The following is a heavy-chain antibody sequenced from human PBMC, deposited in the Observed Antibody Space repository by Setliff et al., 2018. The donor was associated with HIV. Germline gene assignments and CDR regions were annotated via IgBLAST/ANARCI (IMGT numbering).Heavy chain of an antibody. CDR1: GGSFSGYS. Sequence: NLPETLSLTCAVYGGSFSGYSWGWIRQPPGKGLEWIGEINHSGSTYYNPSLKSRVTISVDTSKNQFSLKLTSVTAADTAVYYCARGPSLQTTLFDYWGQGTLVTVSS. CDR3: ARGPSLQTTLFDY. V-gene: IGHV4-34*01. CDR2: INHSGST. J-gene: IGHJ4*02.